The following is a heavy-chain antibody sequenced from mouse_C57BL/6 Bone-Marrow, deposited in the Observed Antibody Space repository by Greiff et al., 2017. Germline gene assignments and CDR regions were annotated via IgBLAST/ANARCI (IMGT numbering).Heavy chain of an antibody. CDR3: ARFSYCGYGPFAY. V-gene: IGHV1-7*01. D-gene: IGHD2-12*01. CDR2: INPSSGYT. CDR1: GYTFTSYW. Sequence: VQLQQSGAELAKPGASVKLSCKASGYTFTSYWMHWVKQRPGQGLEWIGYINPSSGYTKYNQKFKDKATLTADKSSSTAYMQLSSLTYEDSAVDCCARFSYCGYGPFAYWGQGTLVTVSA. J-gene: IGHJ3*01.